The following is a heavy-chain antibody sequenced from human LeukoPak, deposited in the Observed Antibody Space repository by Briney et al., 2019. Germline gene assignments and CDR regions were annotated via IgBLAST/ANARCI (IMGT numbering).Heavy chain of an antibody. J-gene: IGHJ4*02. D-gene: IGHD6-13*01. CDR2: IYHSGST. CDR3: AREGIAAAGSYFDY. CDR1: GGSISSSNW. Sequence: PSETLSLTCAVSGGSISSSNWWSWVRQPPGKGLEWIGEIYHSGSTNYNPSLKSRVTISVDKSKNQFSLKLSSVTAADTAVYYCAREGIAAAGSYFDYWGQGTLVTVSS. V-gene: IGHV4-4*02.